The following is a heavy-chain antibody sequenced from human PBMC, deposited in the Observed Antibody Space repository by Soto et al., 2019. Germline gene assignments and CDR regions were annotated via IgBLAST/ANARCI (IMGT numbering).Heavy chain of an antibody. J-gene: IGHJ4*02. D-gene: IGHD5-12*01. CDR2: IDTTGKTI. CDR1: GFTFSRYS. V-gene: IGHV3-48*02. CDR3: ARGGVATIFGDS. Sequence: PGGSLRLSCAASGFTFSRYSMNWVRQAPGKGLEWLSYIDTTGKTIYYADSVKGRFLISRDNAKNSLYLQMNSLGDDDTAIYYCARGGVATIFGDSWGQGTLVTVSS.